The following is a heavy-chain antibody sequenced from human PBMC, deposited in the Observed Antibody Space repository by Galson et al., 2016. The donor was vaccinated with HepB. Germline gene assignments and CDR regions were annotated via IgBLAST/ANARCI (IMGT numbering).Heavy chain of an antibody. J-gene: IGHJ4*02. V-gene: IGHV3-7*01. CDR2: IKGDVSEK. CDR3: AREATFDMAYSFDY. D-gene: IGHD2-21*01. CDR1: GFTFSRFY. Sequence: SLRLSCAASGFTFSRFYMSWVRQAPGKGLEWVANIKGDVSEKYYGDSVKGRFTVSRDNAKNSLFLQMNSLRAEDTAVYYCAREATFDMAYSFDYWGQGSLVTVSS.